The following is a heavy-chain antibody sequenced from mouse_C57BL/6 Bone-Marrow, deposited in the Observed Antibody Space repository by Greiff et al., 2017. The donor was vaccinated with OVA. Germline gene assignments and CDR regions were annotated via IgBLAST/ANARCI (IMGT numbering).Heavy chain of an antibody. CDR3: ARDPVTTVVFDY. V-gene: IGHV5-4*01. CDR2: ISDGGSYT. D-gene: IGHD1-1*01. Sequence: EVKLMESGGGLVKPGGSLKLSCAASGFTFSSYAMSWVRQTPEKRLEWVATISDGGSYTYYPDNVKGRFTISRDNAKNNLYLQMSHLKSEDTAMYYCARDPVTTVVFDYWGQGTTLTVSS. CDR1: GFTFSSYA. J-gene: IGHJ2*01.